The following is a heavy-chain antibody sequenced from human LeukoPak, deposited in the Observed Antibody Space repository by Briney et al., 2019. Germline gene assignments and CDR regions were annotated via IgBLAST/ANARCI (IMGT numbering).Heavy chain of an antibody. Sequence: GGSLRLSCAASGFTFSNYAMNWVRQAPGKGLEWVSSISGSGGSTYYADSVKGRFTISRDNAKNSLYLQMNSLRAEDTAVYYCAELGITMIGGVWGKGTTVTISS. D-gene: IGHD3-10*02. CDR2: ISGSGGST. V-gene: IGHV3-23*01. CDR3: AELGITMIGGV. CDR1: GFTFSNYA. J-gene: IGHJ6*04.